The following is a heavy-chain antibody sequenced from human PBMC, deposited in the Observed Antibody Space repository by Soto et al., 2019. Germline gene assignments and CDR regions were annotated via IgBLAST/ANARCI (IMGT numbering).Heavy chain of an antibody. Sequence: GGSLRLSCAASGFTFSTYGMHWVRQAPGKGLEWVAVISYDGSNKYYADSVKGRFTISRDNSKNTLYLQMNSLRAEDTALYYCMQVLGGAGCSRPDRTPNDYYMDVWGKGTTVTVSS. CDR3: MQVLGGAGCSRPDRTPNDYYMDV. D-gene: IGHD2-2*01. V-gene: IGHV3-30*18. CDR1: GFTFSTYG. CDR2: ISYDGSNK. J-gene: IGHJ6*03.